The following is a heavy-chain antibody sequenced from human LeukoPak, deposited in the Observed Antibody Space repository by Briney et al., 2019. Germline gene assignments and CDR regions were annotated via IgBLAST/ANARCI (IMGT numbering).Heavy chain of an antibody. CDR2: ISSSGSTI. Sequence: GGSLRLSCAASGFTFSDYYMSWIRQAPGKGLEWVSYISSSGSTIYYADCVKGRFTISRDNAKNSLYLQMNSLRAEDTAVYYCARVKRRYYDSSGYWFWGQGTLVTVSS. D-gene: IGHD3-22*01. CDR3: ARVKRRYYDSSGYWF. J-gene: IGHJ4*02. V-gene: IGHV3-11*01. CDR1: GFTFSDYY.